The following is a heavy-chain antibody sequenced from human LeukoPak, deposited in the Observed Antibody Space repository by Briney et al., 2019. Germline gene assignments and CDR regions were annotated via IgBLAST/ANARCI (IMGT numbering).Heavy chain of an antibody. D-gene: IGHD4-23*01. CDR1: VGSISIVSYY. J-gene: IGHJ6*03. CDR2: IETSGST. Sequence: SQTLSLTCTVSVGSISIVSYYWSWIRQPAGKGLEWIGRIETSGSTNYNPSLKNPVTISVDTSKNQFSLKLRSVTDADTAVYYCARDRSWGFYGGNSLYYYYYMDVWGKGTTVTVSS. V-gene: IGHV4-61*02. CDR3: ARDRSWGFYGGNSLYYYYYMDV.